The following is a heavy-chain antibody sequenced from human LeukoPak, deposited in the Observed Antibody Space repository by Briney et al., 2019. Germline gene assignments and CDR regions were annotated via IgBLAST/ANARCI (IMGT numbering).Heavy chain of an antibody. V-gene: IGHV3-23*01. Sequence: GGSLRLSCAASGFTFSSYAMSWVRQAPGKGLEWVSAVSGSGASTYYADSVKGRFTISTDNSKNELYLQRNSLRGEGRAVYFWAKGRRYWGRGFIYYWGQGTLVTVSS. J-gene: IGHJ4*02. CDR1: GFTFSSYA. CDR3: AKGRRYWGRGFIYY. CDR2: VSGSGAST. D-gene: IGHD7-27*01.